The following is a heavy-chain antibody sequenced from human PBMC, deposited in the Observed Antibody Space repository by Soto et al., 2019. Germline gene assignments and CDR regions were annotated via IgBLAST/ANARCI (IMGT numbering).Heavy chain of an antibody. V-gene: IGHV3-23*04. CDR2: ISDSGGST. CDR1: GYTFSNYA. Sequence: EVQLVESGGGLVQPGGSLRLSCVASGYTFSNYAMSWVRQAPGKGLEWVSGISDSGGSTYHADSVKGRFTISRDNSKNTQYLQMNSLRAEDTAVYYCAKDRLVLSYFYYGMDVWGQGTTVTVSS. D-gene: IGHD2-21*02. CDR3: AKDRLVLSYFYYGMDV. J-gene: IGHJ6*02.